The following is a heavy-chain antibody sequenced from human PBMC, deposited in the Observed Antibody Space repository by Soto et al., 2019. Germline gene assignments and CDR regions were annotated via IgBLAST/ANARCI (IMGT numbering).Heavy chain of an antibody. Sequence: EVQLLESGGGLVQPGGSLRLSCAASGFTFSSYAMNWVRQAPGKGLEWVSVISGSGGSTYYADSVKGRFTISRDNSKNTLYLQMSSLRAEDTAVYYCARRGSGSYYDYWGQGTLVTASS. CDR1: GFTFSSYA. V-gene: IGHV3-23*01. D-gene: IGHD1-26*01. CDR3: ARRGSGSYYDY. J-gene: IGHJ4*02. CDR2: ISGSGGST.